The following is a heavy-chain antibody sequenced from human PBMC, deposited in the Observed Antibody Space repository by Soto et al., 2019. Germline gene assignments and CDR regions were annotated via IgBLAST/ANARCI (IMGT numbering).Heavy chain of an antibody. D-gene: IGHD2-2*02. V-gene: IGHV3-30-3*01. Sequence: QVQLVESGGGVVQPGRSLRLSCAVSRFTYSKYDMHWVRQAPGRGLEWVAVISYDGSKKYYADSVKGRFTISRDNSENTLYLQMNNVRVEDTAVYYCAREGAVPAAIAHYYYGLDVWGQGTTVTVSS. CDR3: AREGAVPAAIAHYYYGLDV. J-gene: IGHJ6*02. CDR2: ISYDGSKK. CDR1: RFTYSKYD.